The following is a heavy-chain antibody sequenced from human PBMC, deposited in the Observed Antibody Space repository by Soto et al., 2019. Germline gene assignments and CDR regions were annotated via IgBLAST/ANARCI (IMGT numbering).Heavy chain of an antibody. V-gene: IGHV4-59*12. Sequence: SETLSLTCTVSGGSISSYYWSWIRQPPGKGLEWIGNIYYTGTTNYNPSLKSRVTISVDTSKNQFSLKLSSVTAADTAVYYCARVPDRWGQGTLVTVSS. D-gene: IGHD2-2*01. CDR1: GGSISSYY. J-gene: IGHJ5*02. CDR2: IYYTGTT. CDR3: ARVPDR.